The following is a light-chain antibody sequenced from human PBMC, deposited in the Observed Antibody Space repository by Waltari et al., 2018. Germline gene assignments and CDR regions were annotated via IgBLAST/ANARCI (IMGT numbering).Light chain of an antibody. CDR2: KAS. Sequence: DIQMSQSPSTLSASVGDRVTITCRASQSNSSWLAWYQQKPVKAPKLLIYKASSLESGVPSRFSGSGSGTEFTLTISSLQPDDFATYYCQQYNSYPGTFGQGTKVESK. CDR1: QSNSSW. V-gene: IGKV1-5*03. CDR3: QQYNSYPGT. J-gene: IGKJ1*01.